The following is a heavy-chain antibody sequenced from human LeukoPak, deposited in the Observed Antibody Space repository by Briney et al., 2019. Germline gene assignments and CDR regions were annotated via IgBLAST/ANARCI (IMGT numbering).Heavy chain of an antibody. CDR3: ARDPLPNYYDSSGYLDY. CDR2: IIPIFGTA. D-gene: IGHD3-22*01. CDR1: GGTFSRYA. J-gene: IGHJ4*02. V-gene: IGHV1-69*13. Sequence: SVKVSCKASGGTFSRYAINWVRQAPGQGLEWMGGIIPIFGTANYAQKFQGRVTITADESTSTAYMELSSLRSEDTAVYYCARDPLPNYYDSSGYLDYWGQGTLVTVSS.